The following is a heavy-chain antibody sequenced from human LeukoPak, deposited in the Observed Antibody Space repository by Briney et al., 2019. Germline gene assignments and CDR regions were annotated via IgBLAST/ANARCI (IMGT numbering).Heavy chain of an antibody. CDR1: GFTFDGYA. CDR2: ISWNSGSI. J-gene: IGHJ4*02. V-gene: IGHV3-9*01. D-gene: IGHD3-10*01. CDR3: AKGPHYYGSGSLYNFDY. Sequence: GRSLRLSCAASGFTFDGYAMHWVRQAPGKGLEWVSGISWNSGSIGYADSVKGRFTISRDNAKNSLFLQMNSLRTEDTALYYCAKGPHYYGSGSLYNFDYWGQGTLVTVSS.